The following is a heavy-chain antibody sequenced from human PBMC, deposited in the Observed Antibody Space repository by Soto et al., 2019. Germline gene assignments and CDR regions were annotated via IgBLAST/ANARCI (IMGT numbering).Heavy chain of an antibody. Sequence: SVKVSCKASGGTFSSYAISWVRQAPGQGLEWMGGIIPIFGTANYAQKFQGRVTITADESTRTAYMELSSLRSEDTAVYYCARHGLDYSNECAQLYYYYYGMDVWGQGTTVPVAS. CDR3: ARHGLDYSNECAQLYYYYYGMDV. D-gene: IGHD4-4*01. CDR2: IIPIFGTA. CDR1: GGTFSSYA. J-gene: IGHJ6*02. V-gene: IGHV1-69*13.